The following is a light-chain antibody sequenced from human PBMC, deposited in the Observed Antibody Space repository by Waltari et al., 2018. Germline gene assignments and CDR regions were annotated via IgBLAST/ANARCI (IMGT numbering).Light chain of an antibody. J-gene: IGLJ1*01. Sequence: QSALTQPRSVSGSPGLSVTVSCTGTISDVGGYDYASWYQQHPGKAPKLMIYHVSTRPSGVPDRFSGSKSGNTASLTISGLQAEDEADYYCCSYAGSYTYVFGTGTKVTVL. CDR1: ISDVGGYDY. CDR2: HVS. CDR3: CSYAGSYTYV. V-gene: IGLV2-11*01.